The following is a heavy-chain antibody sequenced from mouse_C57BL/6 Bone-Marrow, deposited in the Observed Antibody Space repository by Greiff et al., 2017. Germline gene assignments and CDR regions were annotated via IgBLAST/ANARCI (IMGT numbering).Heavy chain of an antibody. CDR3: ARSHLITTVGACFDY. J-gene: IGHJ2*01. D-gene: IGHD1-1*01. CDR1: GYTFTSYW. V-gene: IGHV1-53*01. CDR2: INPSNGGT. Sequence: QVQLQQPGTELVKPGASVKLSCKASGYTFTSYWMHWVKQRPGQGLEWIGNINPSNGGTNYNEKFKSKATLTVDKSSSKAYMQLSSLTSEDSAVYYCARSHLITTVGACFDYWGQGTTLTVSS.